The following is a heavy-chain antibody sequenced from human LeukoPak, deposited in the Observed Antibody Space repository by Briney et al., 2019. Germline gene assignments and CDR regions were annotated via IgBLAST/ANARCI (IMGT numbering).Heavy chain of an antibody. CDR2: ISAYNGNT. Sequence: ASVMVSCKASGYTFTSYGISWVRQAPGQGLEWMGWISAYNGNTNYAQKLQGRVTMTTDTSTSTAYMELRSLRSDDTAVYYCTRVENNGKPPHYYYYYRDVWGEGTTVTVPS. CDR1: GYTFTSYG. D-gene: IGHD1-14*01. CDR3: TRVENNGKPPHYYYYYRDV. J-gene: IGHJ6*03. V-gene: IGHV1-18*01.